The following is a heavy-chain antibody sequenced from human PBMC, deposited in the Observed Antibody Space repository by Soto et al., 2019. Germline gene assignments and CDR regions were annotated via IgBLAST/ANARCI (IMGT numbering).Heavy chain of an antibody. CDR1: GGSISSYY. CDR2: IYYSGST. D-gene: IGHD3-9*01. J-gene: IGHJ6*02. V-gene: IGHV4-59*01. CDR3: ARVLGYDIPGGYYYYGMDV. Sequence: QVQLQESGPGLVKPSETLSLTCTVSGGSISSYYWSWIRQPPGKGLEWIGYIYYSGSTNYNPSLKSRVTISVDTSKNQFSLKLSSVTAADTAVYYCARVLGYDIPGGYYYYGMDVWGQGTTVTVSS.